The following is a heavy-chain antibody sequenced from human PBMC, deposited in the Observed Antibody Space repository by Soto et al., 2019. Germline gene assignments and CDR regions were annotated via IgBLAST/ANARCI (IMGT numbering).Heavy chain of an antibody. Sequence: GGSLSLSCAASGFTFSSYAMSWVRQAPGKGLEWVSAISGSGGSTYYADSVKGRFTISRDNSKNTLYLQMNSLRAEDTAVYYCAKGRYSSSWYFSGRAWFDPWGQGTLVTVSS. CDR2: ISGSGGST. J-gene: IGHJ5*02. CDR3: AKGRYSSSWYFSGRAWFDP. D-gene: IGHD6-13*01. V-gene: IGHV3-23*01. CDR1: GFTFSSYA.